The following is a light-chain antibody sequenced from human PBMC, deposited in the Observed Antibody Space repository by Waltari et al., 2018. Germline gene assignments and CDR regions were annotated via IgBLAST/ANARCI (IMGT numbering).Light chain of an antibody. Sequence: QSALTQPPSASGSPGQSVTISCPGPSSDVGGSNYVSWYQQHPGKAPKLMIYEVSKRPSGVPDRFSGSKSGNTASLTVSGLQAEDEADYYCSSYAGSNYVFGTGTKVTVL. CDR1: SSDVGGSNY. V-gene: IGLV2-8*01. CDR3: SSYAGSNYV. J-gene: IGLJ1*01. CDR2: EVS.